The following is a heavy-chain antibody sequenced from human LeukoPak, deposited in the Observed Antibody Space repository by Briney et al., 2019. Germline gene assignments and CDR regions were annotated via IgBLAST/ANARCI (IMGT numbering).Heavy chain of an antibody. Sequence: SETLSLTCTVSGGSISSYYWSWIRQPPGKGLEWIGYIYYSGSTNYNPSLKSRVTISVDTSKNQFSRKLSSVTAADTAVYYCARYDYVWGSYRRTVGQHDAFDIWGQGTMVTVSS. CDR3: ARYDYVWGSYRRTVGQHDAFDI. CDR1: GGSISSYY. D-gene: IGHD3-16*01. J-gene: IGHJ3*02. CDR2: IYYSGST. V-gene: IGHV4-59*01.